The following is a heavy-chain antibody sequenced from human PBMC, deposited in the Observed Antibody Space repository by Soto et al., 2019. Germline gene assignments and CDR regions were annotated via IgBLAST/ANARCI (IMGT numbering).Heavy chain of an antibody. D-gene: IGHD2-2*01. CDR3: ARAGVCIGTSGYFGSSYYNGMDV. V-gene: IGHV1-46*01. Sequence: ASVKVSCKASGYTFTSYYMHWVRQAPGQGLEWMGIINPSGGSTSYAQKFQGRVTMTRDTSTSTVYMELSSLRSEDTAVYYCARAGVCIGTSGYFGSSYYNGMDVWGKGTTVTVSS. J-gene: IGHJ6*04. CDR1: GYTFTSYY. CDR2: INPSGGST.